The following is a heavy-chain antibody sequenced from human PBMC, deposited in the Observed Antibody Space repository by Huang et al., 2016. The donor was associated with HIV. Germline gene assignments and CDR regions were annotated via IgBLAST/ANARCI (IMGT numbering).Heavy chain of an antibody. CDR3: AYQQWLVGGLNH. D-gene: IGHD6-19*01. Sequence: EVELVESGGGLVKPGGSLRLSCAASGFAFSSYGMNWVRQAPGKGSEWVAFSGSDSSYIYYADSGKGRVTISRDNAKSAIYLQLDSLRAEDTAVYYCAYQQWLVGGLNHWGQGTLVVVSS. V-gene: IGHV3-21*02. CDR2: SGSDSSYI. CDR1: GFAFSSYG. J-gene: IGHJ5*02.